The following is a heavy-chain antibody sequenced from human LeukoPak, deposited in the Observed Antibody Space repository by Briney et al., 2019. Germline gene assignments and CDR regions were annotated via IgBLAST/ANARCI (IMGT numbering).Heavy chain of an antibody. CDR2: IIPIFGTA. J-gene: IGHJ6*02. Sequence: SVNVSCTASGGTFSSYAISWVRQAPGQGLEWMGGIIPIFGTANYAQKFQGRVTITADESTSTAYMELSRLRSEDTAVYYCARVDVGSYYYYGTDVWGQGTTVTVSS. CDR3: ARVDVGSYYYYGTDV. V-gene: IGHV1-69*13. D-gene: IGHD3-16*01. CDR1: GGTFSSYA.